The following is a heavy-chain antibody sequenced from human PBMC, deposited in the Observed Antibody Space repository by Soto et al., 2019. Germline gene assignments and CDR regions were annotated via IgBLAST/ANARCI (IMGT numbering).Heavy chain of an antibody. CDR1: GFTFSSYG. D-gene: IGHD3-9*01. Sequence: QVQLVESGGGVVQPGRSLRLSCAASGFTFSSYGMHWVRQAPGKGLEWVAVISYDGSNKYYADSVKGRFTISRDNSKNTLYLQMNSLRAEDTAVYYCAKDERPVRYFDWLLSSFDHWGQGTLVTVSS. V-gene: IGHV3-30*18. J-gene: IGHJ4*02. CDR3: AKDERPVRYFDWLLSSFDH. CDR2: ISYDGSNK.